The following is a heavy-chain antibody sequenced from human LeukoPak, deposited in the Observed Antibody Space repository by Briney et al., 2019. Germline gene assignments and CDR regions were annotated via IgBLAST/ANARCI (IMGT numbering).Heavy chain of an antibody. CDR3: ATGKSGSYDY. CDR1: GYTLTELS. J-gene: IGHJ4*02. CDR2: FDPEDGET. Sequence: ASVNVSCKVSGYTLTELSMHWVRQAPGKGLEWMGGFDPEDGETIYAQKFQGRVTMTEDTSTDTAYVELSSLRSEDTAVYYCATGKSGSYDYWGQGTLVTVSS. V-gene: IGHV1-24*01. D-gene: IGHD1-26*01.